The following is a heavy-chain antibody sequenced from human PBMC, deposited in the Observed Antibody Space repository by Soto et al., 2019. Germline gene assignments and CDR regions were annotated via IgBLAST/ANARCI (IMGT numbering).Heavy chain of an antibody. J-gene: IGHJ6*02. D-gene: IGHD2-21*02. V-gene: IGHV4-59*01. CDR1: GGTISRYY. CDR2: MYNTGST. CDR3: ARDLWGYCGTDCYPLDV. Sequence: QVQLQESGPGLVKPSETLSLTCTVSGGTISRYYWSWIRQPPGKGLEWIGYMYNTGSTVYNPSFKSRVTQSVDTSKNQFSLKLNSVTAADTAVYYCARDLWGYCGTDCYPLDVWGQGTTVTVSS.